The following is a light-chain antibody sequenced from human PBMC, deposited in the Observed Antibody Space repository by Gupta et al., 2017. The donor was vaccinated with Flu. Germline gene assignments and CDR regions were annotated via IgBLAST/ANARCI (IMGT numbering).Light chain of an antibody. Sequence: EIVLTQSPATLSLSPGERATLSCRASQSVSSYLAWYQQKPGQAPRLLIYDASNRDTGFSARFCGCGCGKNLALTTSSREQEDFAGYYYQQPSNCPHFTFGRGTKVEIK. J-gene: IGKJ4*01. V-gene: IGKV3-11*01. CDR3: QQPSNCPHFT. CDR1: QSVSSY. CDR2: DAS.